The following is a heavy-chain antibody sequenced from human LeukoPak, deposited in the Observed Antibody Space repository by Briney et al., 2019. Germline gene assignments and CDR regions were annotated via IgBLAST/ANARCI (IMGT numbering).Heavy chain of an antibody. CDR1: GGSISSGNYY. Sequence: PSQTLSLTCTVSGGSISSGNYYWTRIRQPAGKGLEWIGRIYTSGSTKYNPSLKSRVTISLDTSKNQFSLKLSSVTAADTAVYYCASLYSYDSSGYETDYWGQGTLVTVSS. CDR2: IYTSGST. D-gene: IGHD3-22*01. J-gene: IGHJ4*02. CDR3: ASLYSYDSSGYETDY. V-gene: IGHV4-61*02.